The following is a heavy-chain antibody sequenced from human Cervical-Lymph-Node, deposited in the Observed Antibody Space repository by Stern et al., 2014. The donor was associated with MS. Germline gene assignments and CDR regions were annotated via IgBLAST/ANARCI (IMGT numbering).Heavy chain of an antibody. V-gene: IGHV4-61*02. J-gene: IGHJ4*02. CDR1: GGSISSGSYY. CDR2: IYTSGST. D-gene: IGHD1-7*01. Sequence: QVQLQESGPGLVKPSQTLSLTCTVSGGSISSGSYYWSWIRPPAGKGLEWIGRIYTSGSTNYNPSLKSRVTISVDTSKNQFSLTRSFGPAADTAVYYCARSQYNWNYVVGFDYWGQGTLVTVSS. CDR3: ARSQYNWNYVVGFDY.